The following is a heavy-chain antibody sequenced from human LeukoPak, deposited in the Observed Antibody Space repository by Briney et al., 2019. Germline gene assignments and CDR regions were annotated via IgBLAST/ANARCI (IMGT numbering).Heavy chain of an antibody. CDR3: ARDVARSGDLFGWFDP. CDR2: INYSGST. D-gene: IGHD3-10*01. CDR1: GGSISSYY. V-gene: IGHV4-59*01. Sequence: ASETLSLTCTVSGGSISSYYWSWIRQPPGKGLEWIGYINYSGSTNYNPSLKSRVTISVDTSKNQFSLNLRSVTAADTAVYYCARDVARSGDLFGWFDPWGQGTLVIVSS. J-gene: IGHJ5*02.